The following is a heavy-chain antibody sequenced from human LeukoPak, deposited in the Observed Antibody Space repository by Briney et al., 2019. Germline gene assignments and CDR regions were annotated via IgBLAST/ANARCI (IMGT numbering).Heavy chain of an antibody. CDR1: GGSFSGYY. J-gene: IGHJ4*02. V-gene: IGHV4-59*01. CDR3: ARDGTTRRFDY. D-gene: IGHD1-7*01. CDR2: IYYSGST. Sequence: SETLSLTCAVYGGSFSGYYWSWIRQPPGKGLEWIGYIYYSGSTNYNPSLKSRVTISVDTSKNQFSLKLSSVTAADTAVYYCARDGTTRRFDYWGQGTLVTVSS.